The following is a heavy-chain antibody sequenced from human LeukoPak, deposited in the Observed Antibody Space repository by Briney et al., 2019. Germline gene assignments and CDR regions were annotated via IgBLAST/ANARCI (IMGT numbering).Heavy chain of an antibody. Sequence: SETLSLTCEVSDDSFSSHYWTWIRQPPGKGLEWIGYISHIGSTNYNPSLKSRVTISIDTSNNQFSLKLSSVTAADTAVYYCARDLVTVTKGFDIWGQGTMVTVSS. J-gene: IGHJ3*02. V-gene: IGHV4-59*11. D-gene: IGHD4-17*01. CDR2: ISHIGST. CDR1: DDSFSSHY. CDR3: ARDLVTVTKGFDI.